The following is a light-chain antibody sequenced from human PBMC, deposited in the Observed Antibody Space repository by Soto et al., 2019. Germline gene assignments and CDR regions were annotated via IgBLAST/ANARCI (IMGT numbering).Light chain of an antibody. CDR3: QQYNNWPLT. V-gene: IGKV3-15*01. J-gene: IGKJ4*01. CDR1: QSLSSN. CDR2: DAS. Sequence: EIVMTQSPATLSVSPGERATLSCRASQSLSSNLAWHQQKPGQAPRLLIYDASTRATGIPARFSGSGSGTEFTLTINSLQSEDFAVYYCQQYNNWPLTFGGGTKVEI.